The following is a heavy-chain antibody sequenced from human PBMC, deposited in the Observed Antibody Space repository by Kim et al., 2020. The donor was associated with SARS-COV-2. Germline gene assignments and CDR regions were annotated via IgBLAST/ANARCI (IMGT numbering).Heavy chain of an antibody. CDR2: INHSGST. V-gene: IGHV4-34*01. J-gene: IGHJ4*02. Sequence: SETLSLTCAVYGGSFSGYYWSWIRQPPGKGLEWIGEINHSGSTNYNPSLKSRVTISVDTSKNQFSLKLSSVTAADTAVYYCARGPYDFWSGYYRYYFDYWGQGTLVTVSS. CDR1: GGSFSGYY. CDR3: ARGPYDFWSGYYRYYFDY. D-gene: IGHD3-3*01.